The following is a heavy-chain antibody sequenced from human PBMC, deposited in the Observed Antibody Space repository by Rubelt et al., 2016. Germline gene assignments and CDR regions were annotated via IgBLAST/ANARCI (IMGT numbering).Heavy chain of an antibody. D-gene: IGHD3-22*01. CDR2: VSYDGSNK. CDR3: ARVPQGDDSNGYWG. V-gene: IGHV3-30*14. Sequence: PGRSLRLSCAASGFTLSSYAMHWVRQAPGKGLEWVAVVSYDGSNKYYADSVKGRFTISRDNSKNTLYLQMNSLRAEDTAVYYCARVPQGDDSNGYWGWGQGTLVTVSS. J-gene: IGHJ4*02. CDR1: GFTLSSYA.